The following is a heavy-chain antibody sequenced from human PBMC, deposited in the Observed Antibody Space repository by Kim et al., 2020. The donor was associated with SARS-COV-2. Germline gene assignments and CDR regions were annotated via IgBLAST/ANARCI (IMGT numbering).Heavy chain of an antibody. J-gene: IGHJ6*02. Sequence: ASVKVSCKASGYTFTSYAMHWVRQAPGQRLEWMGWINAGNGNTKYSQKFQGRVTITRDTSASTAYMELSSLRSEDTAVYYCARDGSTAYGMDVWGQGTTVTVSS. D-gene: IGHD3-16*01. CDR3: ARDGSTAYGMDV. V-gene: IGHV1-3*01. CDR1: GYTFTSYA. CDR2: INAGNGNT.